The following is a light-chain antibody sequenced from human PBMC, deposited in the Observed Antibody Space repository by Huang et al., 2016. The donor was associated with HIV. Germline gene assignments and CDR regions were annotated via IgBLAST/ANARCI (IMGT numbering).Light chain of an antibody. J-gene: IGKJ1*01. Sequence: EIVMTQSPATLSVSPGERVTLSCRASQSLSSQLAWYQQKRGHAPRRLIYGVSTRATDIPARFSGSGSGTDFTLTINSLQSEDFATYYCQQYNDWPLTFGQGTEVEIK. V-gene: IGKV3-15*01. CDR2: GVS. CDR3: QQYNDWPLT. CDR1: QSLSSQ.